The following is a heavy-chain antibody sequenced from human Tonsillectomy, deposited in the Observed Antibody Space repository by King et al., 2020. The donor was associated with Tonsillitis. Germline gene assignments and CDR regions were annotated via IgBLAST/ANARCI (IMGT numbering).Heavy chain of an antibody. J-gene: IGHJ5*02. V-gene: IGHV4-59*08. Sequence: MQLQESGPGLVKPSETLSLTCTVSGGSISSYYWSWIRQPPGKGLEWIGYIYYSGSTNYNPSLKSRVTISVDTSKNQFSLKLSSVTAADTAVYYCARHEYCYGSYWFDPWGQGTLVTVSS. CDR3: ARHEYCYGSYWFDP. CDR2: IYYSGST. D-gene: IGHD3-10*01. CDR1: GGSISSYY.